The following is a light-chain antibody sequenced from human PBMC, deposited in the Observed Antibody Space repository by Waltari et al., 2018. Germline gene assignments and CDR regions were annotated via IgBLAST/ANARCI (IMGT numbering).Light chain of an antibody. J-gene: IGLJ3*02. CDR1: TGAVTSGYY. CDR3: LLLSGRFWV. CDR2: STT. Sequence: QTVVTQEPSLTVSPGGTVTLTCASNTGAVTSGYYPNWFQQRPGQTPSPLNYSTTNSNSWTPARFSGSLLGDKAALTLSGVQPEDEADYYCLLLSGRFWVFGGGTKLTVL. V-gene: IGLV7-43*01.